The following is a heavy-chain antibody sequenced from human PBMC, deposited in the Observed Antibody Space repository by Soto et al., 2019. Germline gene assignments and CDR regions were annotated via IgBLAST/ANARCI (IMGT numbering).Heavy chain of an antibody. CDR2: ISGGSSYT. CDR3: AKTIVAASGYYFDH. D-gene: IGHD2-21*01. Sequence: QVQLVESGGGLVKPGGSLRLACAASGFSFGDSYMSWVRQAPGKRLEWLSYISGGSSYTNYADSVKGRFTISRDNAKRSLYLEMNSLRADDTAVYYCAKTIVAASGYYFDHWGQGNLVTVSS. V-gene: IGHV3-11*06. J-gene: IGHJ4*02. CDR1: GFSFGDSY.